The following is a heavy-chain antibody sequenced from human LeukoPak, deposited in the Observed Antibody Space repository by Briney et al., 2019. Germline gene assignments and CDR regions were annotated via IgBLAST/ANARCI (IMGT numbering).Heavy chain of an antibody. CDR3: ARLVTGKTNWFDP. Sequence: PSETLSLTCAVYGGSFSGYYWSWIRQPPGKGLEWIGEINHSGSTNYNPSLKSRVTISVDTSKNQFSLKLSSVTAADTAVYYCARLVTGKTNWFDPWGQGTLVTVSS. CDR2: INHSGST. D-gene: IGHD1-14*01. CDR1: GGSFSGYY. J-gene: IGHJ5*02. V-gene: IGHV4-34*01.